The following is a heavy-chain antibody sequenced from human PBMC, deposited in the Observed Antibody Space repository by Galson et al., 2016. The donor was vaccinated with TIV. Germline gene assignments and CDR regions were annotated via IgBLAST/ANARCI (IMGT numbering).Heavy chain of an antibody. CDR1: GYTFSAYY. V-gene: IGHV1-2*02. J-gene: IGHJ4*02. D-gene: IGHD4-17*01. CDR2: ISPNSGDT. CDR3: ARFVYGDYVDY. Sequence: SCKASGYTFSAYYMHWVRQAPGQGLEWMGWISPNSGDTNYPQKFQGRVTMTRDTSITTAYMELTTLTSDDTAVYYCARFVYGDYVDYWGQGTLVTDSS.